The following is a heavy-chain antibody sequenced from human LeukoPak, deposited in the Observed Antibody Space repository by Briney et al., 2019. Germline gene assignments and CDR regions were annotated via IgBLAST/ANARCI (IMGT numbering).Heavy chain of an antibody. CDR3: ARSITMIVVAPHY. V-gene: IGHV1-3*01. D-gene: IGHD3-22*01. Sequence: GASVKVSCKASGYTFTSYAMHWMRQAPGQRLEWMGWINAGNGNTKYSQKFQGRVTITRDTSASTAYMELSSLRSEDTAVYYCARSITMIVVAPHYWGQGTLVTVSS. J-gene: IGHJ4*02. CDR1: GYTFTSYA. CDR2: INAGNGNT.